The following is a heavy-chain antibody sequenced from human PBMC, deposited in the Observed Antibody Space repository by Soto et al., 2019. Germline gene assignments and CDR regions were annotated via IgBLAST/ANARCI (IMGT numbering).Heavy chain of an antibody. CDR1: EFTFSSYE. Sequence: SLRLSCLASEFTFSSYEMNWFRQAPGKGLEWVSYISSSGTTIYYTDSVKGRFTISRDNAKKSLYLQMNSLRAEDTAVYYCVRFGGAAAGPGDYWGQGTLVTAPQ. CDR3: VRFGGAAAGPGDY. D-gene: IGHD6-13*01. J-gene: IGHJ4*02. CDR2: ISSSGTTI. V-gene: IGHV3-48*03.